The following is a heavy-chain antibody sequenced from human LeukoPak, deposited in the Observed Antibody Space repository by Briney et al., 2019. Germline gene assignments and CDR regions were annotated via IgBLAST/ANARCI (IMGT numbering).Heavy chain of an antibody. D-gene: IGHD3-22*01. CDR1: GGSISSSGYY. V-gene: IGHV4-39*01. J-gene: IGHJ4*02. CDR3: AGTLLGGSVYYYWH. CDR2: IYYSGST. Sequence: SETLSLTCSVSGGSISSSGYYWGRIRQPPGKGLEWIGSIYYSGSTYYNPSLKSRVTISVDTSKKQFSLKLSSVTAADTAVYYCAGTLLGGSVYYYWHWGQGTLVTVST.